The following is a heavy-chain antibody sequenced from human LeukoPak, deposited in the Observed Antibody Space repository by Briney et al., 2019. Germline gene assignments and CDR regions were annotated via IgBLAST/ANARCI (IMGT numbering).Heavy chain of an antibody. CDR1: GFTFDDYG. CDR2: INWNGGST. V-gene: IGHV3-20*04. CDR3: ARVHSSGLSYYFDY. D-gene: IGHD6-19*01. J-gene: IGHJ4*02. Sequence: GGSLRLSCAASGFTFDDYGMSWVRQAPGKGLEWVSGINWNGGSTGYADSVKGRFTISRDNAKNSLYLQMNSLRAEDTALYYCARVHSSGLSYYFDYWGQGTLVIVSS.